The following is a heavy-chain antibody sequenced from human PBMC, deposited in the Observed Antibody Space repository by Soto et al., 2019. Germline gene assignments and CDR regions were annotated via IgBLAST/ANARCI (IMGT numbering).Heavy chain of an antibody. CDR1: GGSISSYY. CDR2: SGST. J-gene: IGHJ4*02. CDR3: ARLSSGSHDY. D-gene: IGHD1-26*01. Sequence: QVQLQESGPGLVKPSETLSLTCTVSGGSISSYYWSWIRQPPGKGLEWIGYSGSTNYNPSLKSRVTISLDTSKNQFSLKLSSVTAADTAVYYCARLSSGSHDYWGQGTLVTVSS. V-gene: IGHV4-59*08.